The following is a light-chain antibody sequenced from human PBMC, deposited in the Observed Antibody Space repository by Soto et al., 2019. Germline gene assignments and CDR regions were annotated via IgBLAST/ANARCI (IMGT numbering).Light chain of an antibody. CDR3: QQYGSSRWT. V-gene: IGKV3-20*01. J-gene: IGKJ1*01. CDR1: QSVSSNY. Sequence: ILLTQSPCTLSLSPGGRATLSCRASQSVSSNYLAWYKQKPGLAPRLLIYGASSRASGIPARFSGSGSGTDFTLTISRLEPEDFAVYYCQQYGSSRWTFGQGTKVDIK. CDR2: GAS.